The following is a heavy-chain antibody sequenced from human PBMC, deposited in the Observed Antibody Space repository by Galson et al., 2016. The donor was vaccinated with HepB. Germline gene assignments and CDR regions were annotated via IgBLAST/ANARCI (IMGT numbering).Heavy chain of an antibody. CDR1: GGSISSGSYY. CDR2: IYYSGSS. V-gene: IGHV4-39*01. Sequence: ETLSLTCTVSGGSISSGSYYWGWIRQPPGKGLEWIGTIYYSGSSDYNPSLKSRVTISIDTSKNQFSLRLTSVTAADTALYYCARGHCSSTRCYYPQAGWFDPWGPGTLVTVSS. CDR3: ARGHCSSTRCYYPQAGWFDP. J-gene: IGHJ5*02. D-gene: IGHD2-2*01.